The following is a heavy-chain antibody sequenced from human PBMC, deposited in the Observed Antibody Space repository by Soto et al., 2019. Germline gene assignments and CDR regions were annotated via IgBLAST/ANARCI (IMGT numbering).Heavy chain of an antibody. CDR2: ISYDGSNK. D-gene: IGHD5-18*01. J-gene: IGHJ4*02. CDR1: GFTFRSYG. Sequence: PGGSLRLSCAASGFTFRSYGMRWVRQVPGKGLEWVAVISYDGSNKYYADSVKGRFTISRDNSKNTLYLQMNSLRAEDTAVYYCAKGRGYSYGPTDYWGQGTLVTVSS. V-gene: IGHV3-30*18. CDR3: AKGRGYSYGPTDY.